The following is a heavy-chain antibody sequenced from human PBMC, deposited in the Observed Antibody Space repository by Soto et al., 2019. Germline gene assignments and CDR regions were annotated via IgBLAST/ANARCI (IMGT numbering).Heavy chain of an antibody. J-gene: IGHJ4*02. Sequence: PSETLSLTCTVSGGSISSSSYYWGWIRQPPGKGLEWIGSIYYSGSTYYNPSLKSRVTISVDTSKNQFSLKLSSVTAADTAVYYCARRARMHIAEVNARNWGQGTLVTVSS. V-gene: IGHV4-39*01. CDR1: GGSISSSSYY. CDR3: ARRARMHIAEVNARN. D-gene: IGHD2-21*01. CDR2: IYYSGST.